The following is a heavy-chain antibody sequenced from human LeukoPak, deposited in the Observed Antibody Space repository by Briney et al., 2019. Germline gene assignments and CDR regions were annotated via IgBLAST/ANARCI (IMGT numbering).Heavy chain of an antibody. J-gene: IGHJ4*02. V-gene: IGHV4-34*01. CDR2: INDSGST. D-gene: IGHD2-2*02. CDR3: ARGYDCSSSSCYTLFDL. Sequence: SETLSLTCAVYDGSFSGYYWSWIRQPSGKGLEWIGEINDSGSTNYNPSLKSRFTISVDTSKNQFSLKLSFVTAADTAVYYCARGYDCSSSSCYTLFDLWGQGTLVTLSS. CDR1: DGSFSGYY.